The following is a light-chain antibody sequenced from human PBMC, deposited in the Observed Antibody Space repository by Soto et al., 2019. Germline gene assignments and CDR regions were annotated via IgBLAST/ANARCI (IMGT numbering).Light chain of an antibody. V-gene: IGKV3-20*01. CDR3: QQYGSSPRLT. J-gene: IGKJ4*02. CDR1: QSVSSSY. Sequence: EIALTQSPGTLSLSPGERATLSCRASQSVSSSYLAWYQQKPGQAPRLLIYGASSRATGIPDRFSGSGSGTDFTLTISRLEPEDFAVYYCQQYGSSPRLTFGGGTRWIA. CDR2: GAS.